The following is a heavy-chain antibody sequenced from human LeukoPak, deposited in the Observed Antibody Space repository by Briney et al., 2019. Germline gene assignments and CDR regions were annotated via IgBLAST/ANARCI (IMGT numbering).Heavy chain of an antibody. CDR2: ISYDGSNK. CDR1: GFTFSSYG. CDR3: AKDEYCSGGSCSDY. D-gene: IGHD2-15*01. J-gene: IGHJ4*02. Sequence: GGSLRLSCAASGFTFSSYGMHWVRQAPGKGLEWVAVISYDGSNKYYADSVKGRFTISRDNSKNTLYLQMNSLRAEDTAVYYCAKDEYCSGGSCSDYWGQGTLVTVSS. V-gene: IGHV3-30*18.